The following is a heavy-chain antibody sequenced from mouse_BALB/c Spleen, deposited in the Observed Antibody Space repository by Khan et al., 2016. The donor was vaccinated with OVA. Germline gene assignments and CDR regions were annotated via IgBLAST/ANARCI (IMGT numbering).Heavy chain of an antibody. CDR3: ARRGYDYGRGALFAY. J-gene: IGHJ3*01. CDR2: IWSAGST. Sequence: QVQLKQSGPGLVQPSQSLSITCTVSGFSLTNYSVHWVRQSPGKGLEWLGVIWSAGSTDYNAAFISRLTIRKDNSRSPVFFIMISLQTNDTAIYYCARRGYDYGRGALFAYWGQGTLVTVAA. CDR1: GFSLTNYS. V-gene: IGHV2-2*02. D-gene: IGHD2-4*01.